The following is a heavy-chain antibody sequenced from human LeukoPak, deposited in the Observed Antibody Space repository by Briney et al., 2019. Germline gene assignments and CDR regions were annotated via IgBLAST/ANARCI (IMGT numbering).Heavy chain of an antibody. CDR3: ARGPKVGATLGYYYYYMDV. CDR1: GYTFTSYG. Sequence: GESLKISCKASGYTFTSYGISWVRQAPGQGLEWMGWISAYNGNTNYAQKLQGRVTMTTDTSTSTAYMELRSLRSDDTAVYYCARGPKVGATLGYYYYYMDVWGKGTTVTVSS. J-gene: IGHJ6*03. V-gene: IGHV1-18*01. D-gene: IGHD1-26*01. CDR2: ISAYNGNT.